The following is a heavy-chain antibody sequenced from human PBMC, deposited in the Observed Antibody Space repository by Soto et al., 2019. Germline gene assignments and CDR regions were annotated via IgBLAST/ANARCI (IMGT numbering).Heavy chain of an antibody. CDR2: IKSKTDGGTT. D-gene: IGHD7-27*01. Sequence: GGSLILSCAASGFTFSNAWMSWVRQAPGKGLEWVGRIKSKTDGGTTDYAAPVKGRFTISRDDSKNTLYLQMNSLKTEDTAVYYCTTDSDSNWGYFGYWGQGTLVTISS. CDR3: TTDSDSNWGYFGY. CDR1: GFTFSNAW. J-gene: IGHJ4*02. V-gene: IGHV3-15*01.